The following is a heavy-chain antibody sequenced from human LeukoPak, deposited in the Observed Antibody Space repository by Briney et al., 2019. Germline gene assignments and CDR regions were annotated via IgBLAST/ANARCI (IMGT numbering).Heavy chain of an antibody. D-gene: IGHD3-9*01. J-gene: IGHJ6*02. CDR3: ARGILTGYHYYYYYGMDV. CDR1: GGTFRSNA. Sequence: SVKVSCKASGGTFRSNAISWVRQAPGQGLEWMGGITPIFGTANYAQKFQGRVTIAADESTSTAYMELSSLRSEDTAVYYCARGILTGYHYYYYYGMDVWGQGTTVTVSS. CDR2: ITPIFGTA. V-gene: IGHV1-69*13.